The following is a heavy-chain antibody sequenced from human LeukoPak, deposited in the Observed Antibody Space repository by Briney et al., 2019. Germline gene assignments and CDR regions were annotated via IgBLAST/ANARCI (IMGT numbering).Heavy chain of an antibody. J-gene: IGHJ4*02. Sequence: GESLKISCQTSGFTFTDYWIGWVRQMPGKGLEWMGIIYPGDSETKYSPSFRGQVTMSADKSTNTAYLQWGSLKASDTAMYFCARGDASMATGFNYWGQGTLVTVSS. D-gene: IGHD6-6*01. CDR2: IYPGDSET. CDR1: GFTFTDYW. V-gene: IGHV5-51*01. CDR3: ARGDASMATGFNY.